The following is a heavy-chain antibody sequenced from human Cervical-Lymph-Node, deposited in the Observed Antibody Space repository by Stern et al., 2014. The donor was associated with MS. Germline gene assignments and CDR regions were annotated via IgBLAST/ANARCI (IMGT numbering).Heavy chain of an antibody. CDR1: GFSLSNSG. Sequence: DQLVESGGGVVQPGRSLTLSCAASGFSLSNSGMHWVRQAPGKWLEWVAVMSFVGGNKKYGDSVKGRFSISRDMANNTLFLQMNSLRPEDTAVYYCMGVGDAMHVWGQGTTVIVSS. CDR3: MGVGDAMHV. V-gene: IGHV3-30*03. CDR2: MSFVGGNK. J-gene: IGHJ6*02.